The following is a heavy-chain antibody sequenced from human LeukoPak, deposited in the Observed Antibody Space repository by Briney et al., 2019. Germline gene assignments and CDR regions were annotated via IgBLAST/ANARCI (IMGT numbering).Heavy chain of an antibody. CDR2: INPNSGAT. J-gene: IGHJ5*02. CDR3: ASLAAAGPTP. CDR1: GYTFTDYY. V-gene: IGHV1-2*02. D-gene: IGHD6-13*01. Sequence: ASVKVSCKASGYTFTDYYMHWVRQAPGQRLEWMGWINPNSGATKYAQKFQGRVTMTRDTSISTAYMELSRLTSDDTAVYYCASLAAAGPTPWGQGTLVTVSS.